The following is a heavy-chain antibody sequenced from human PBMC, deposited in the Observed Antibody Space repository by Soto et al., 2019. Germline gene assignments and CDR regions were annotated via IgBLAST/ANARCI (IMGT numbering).Heavy chain of an antibody. V-gene: IGHV3-43*01. CDR3: AKDIGRYGSSYYYYGMDV. J-gene: IGHJ6*02. D-gene: IGHD1-1*01. CDR1: GFTFDDYT. Sequence: GGSLRLSCAASGFTFDDYTMHWVRQAPGKGLEWVSLISWDGGSTYYADSVKGRFTISRDNSKNSLYLQMNSLRTEDTALYYCAKDIGRYGSSYYYYGMDVWGQGTTVTVSS. CDR2: ISWDGGST.